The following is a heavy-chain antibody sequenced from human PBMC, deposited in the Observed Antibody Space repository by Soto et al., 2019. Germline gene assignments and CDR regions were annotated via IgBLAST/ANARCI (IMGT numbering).Heavy chain of an antibody. CDR2: IRSKAYGGTT. D-gene: IGHD3-22*01. V-gene: IGHV3-49*04. J-gene: IGHJ6*02. CDR1: GFTFGDYA. Sequence: GGSLRLSCTASGFTFGDYAMSWVRQAPGKGLEWVGFIRSKAYGGTTEYAASVKGRFTISGEDSKSIAYLQMSSLKTEDTAVYYCTRDQLGIVVVITTVYYYYYGMDVWGQGTTVTVSS. CDR3: TRDQLGIVVVITTVYYYYYGMDV.